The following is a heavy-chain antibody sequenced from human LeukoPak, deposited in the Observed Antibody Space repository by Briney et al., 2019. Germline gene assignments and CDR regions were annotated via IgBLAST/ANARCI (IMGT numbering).Heavy chain of an antibody. Sequence: GASVKVSCKASGYTFTSYGISWVRQAPGQGLEWMGWISAYNGNTNYAQKLQGRVTMTTDTSTSTAYMELRSLRSDDTAVYYCARVPHRRGAVAGTGYWGQGTLVTVSS. D-gene: IGHD6-19*01. V-gene: IGHV1-18*01. CDR2: ISAYNGNT. J-gene: IGHJ4*02. CDR3: ARVPHRRGAVAGTGY. CDR1: GYTFTSYG.